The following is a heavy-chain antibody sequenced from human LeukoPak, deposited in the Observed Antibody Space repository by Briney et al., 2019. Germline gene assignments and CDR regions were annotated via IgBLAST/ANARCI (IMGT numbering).Heavy chain of an antibody. J-gene: IGHJ6*03. CDR2: ITWNSAII. CDR3: ARDPGYCSGGRCSYYYYHYMDV. CDR1: GFAFDDYA. Sequence: GGSLRLSCTASGFAFDDYAMHWVRQVPGKGLEWVSGITWNSAIIAYADFTKGRFTISRDNAKNSLYLQMNSLRAEDTAVYYCARDPGYCSGGRCSYYYYHYMDVWGKGTTVTVSS. D-gene: IGHD2-15*01. V-gene: IGHV3-9*01.